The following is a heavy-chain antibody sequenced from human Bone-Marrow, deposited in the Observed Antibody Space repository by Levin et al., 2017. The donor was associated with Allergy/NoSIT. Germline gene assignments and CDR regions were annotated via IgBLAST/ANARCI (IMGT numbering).Heavy chain of an antibody. V-gene: IGHV4-4*02. Sequence: TSETLSLTCAVSGASISSGYWWSWVRQPPGKGLEWIGEINHSGITNYQPSLKSRVSMSVDTSKNQVSLTLTSVTAADTAVYYCAREGGGASGFDPWGQGTLVTVSS. CDR1: GASISSGYW. CDR3: AREGGGASGFDP. CDR2: INHSGIT. J-gene: IGHJ5*02. D-gene: IGHD1-26*01.